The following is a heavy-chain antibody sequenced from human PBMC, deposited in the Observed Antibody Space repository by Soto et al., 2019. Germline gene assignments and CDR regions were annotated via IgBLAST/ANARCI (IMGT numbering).Heavy chain of an antibody. CDR2: IYSGGST. CDR1: GFTVSSNY. CDR3: ARDYHDYSNYGYYYYYMDV. J-gene: IGHJ6*03. V-gene: IGHV3-66*01. D-gene: IGHD4-4*01. Sequence: GGSLRLSCAASGFTVSSNYMSWVRQAPGKGLEWVSVIYSGGSTYYADSVKGRFTISRDNSKNTLYLQMNSLRAEDTAVYYCARDYHDYSNYGYYYYYMDVWGKGTTVTVSS.